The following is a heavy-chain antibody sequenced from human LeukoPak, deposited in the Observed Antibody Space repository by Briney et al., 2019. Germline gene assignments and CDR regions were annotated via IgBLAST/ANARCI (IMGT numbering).Heavy chain of an antibody. V-gene: IGHV4-39*01. CDR1: GDSLYY. CDR3: ARHHTSSKPIDY. Sequence: SETLSLTCTVSGDSLYYWGWIRQPPGKGLEWIGSVYSTVHTNYNLSLKSRVTMSIDTSKNQLSLKLTSVTAADTAMYYCARHHTSSKPIDYWGQGTLVTVSS. J-gene: IGHJ4*02. D-gene: IGHD3-16*01. CDR2: VYSTVHT.